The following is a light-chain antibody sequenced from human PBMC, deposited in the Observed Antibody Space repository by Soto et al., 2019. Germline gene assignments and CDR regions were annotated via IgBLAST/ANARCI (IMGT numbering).Light chain of an antibody. Sequence: DIRMTQSPASLSASVGDRVTVTCRASQNIDKYLHWYQQKPGKAPNLLIFSASILQSGVPSRFIGSGSGTEFTLTISGLQTEDFATYYCQHTYSNTVTFGKGTKV. CDR3: QHTYSNTVT. V-gene: IGKV1-39*01. CDR2: SAS. J-gene: IGKJ1*01. CDR1: QNIDKY.